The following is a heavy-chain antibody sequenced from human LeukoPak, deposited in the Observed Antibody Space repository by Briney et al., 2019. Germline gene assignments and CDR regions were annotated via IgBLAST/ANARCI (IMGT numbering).Heavy chain of an antibody. CDR1: GFTFSDYY. CDR2: ITSAGTI. V-gene: IGHV3-11*04. Sequence: GGSLRLSCAASGFTFSDYYMTWIRQAPGKGLEWVSYITSAGTIYNADSMKGRFTISRDNAKNSLYLQMNSLRAEDTAVYYCARDRGPHSSSPNSGAFDIWGQGTMVTVSS. CDR3: ARDRGPHSSSPNSGAFDI. J-gene: IGHJ3*02. D-gene: IGHD6-6*01.